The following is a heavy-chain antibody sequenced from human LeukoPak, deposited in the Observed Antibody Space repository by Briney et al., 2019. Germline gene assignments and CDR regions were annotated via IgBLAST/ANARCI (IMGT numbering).Heavy chain of an antibody. CDR2: ISSTGSTT. Sequence: GGSLRLSCAASGFIIGSYAMSWVRQAPGKGLEWVSAISSTGSTTYYADSVKGRFTISRDNSKNTLYLQMNSLRAEDTAVYYCAKEMWYFDYWGQGTLVPVSS. CDR3: AKEMWYFDY. D-gene: IGHD2-21*01. CDR1: GFIIGSYA. V-gene: IGHV3-23*01. J-gene: IGHJ4*02.